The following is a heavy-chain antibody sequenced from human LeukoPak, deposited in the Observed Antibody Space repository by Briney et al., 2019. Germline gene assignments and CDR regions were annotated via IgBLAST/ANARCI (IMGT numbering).Heavy chain of an antibody. J-gene: IGHJ5*02. CDR2: INPNSGGT. V-gene: IGHV1-2*02. D-gene: IGHD3-10*01. CDR1: GYTFTGYY. CDR3: ARDWVGYYGSGSGGDWFDP. Sequence: ASVKVSCKASGYTFTGYYMHWVRQAPGQGLEWMGWINPNSGGTNYAQKFQGRVTMTRDTSISTAYMELSRLRSDDTAVYYCARDWVGYYGSGSGGDWFDPWGQGTLVIVSS.